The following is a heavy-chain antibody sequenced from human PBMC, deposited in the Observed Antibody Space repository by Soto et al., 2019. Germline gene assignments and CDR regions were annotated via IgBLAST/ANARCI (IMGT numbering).Heavy chain of an antibody. CDR3: ARERGGYYYDSSGHCGMDV. J-gene: IGHJ6*02. CDR1: GFTFSTYG. CDR2: INDRSSAI. V-gene: IGHV3-48*04. D-gene: IGHD3-22*01. Sequence: PGGSLRLSCAASGFTFSTYGINWVRQAPGRGLEWVSHINDRSSAIYYADSVKGRFTISRDNAKNTLYLQMNSLRAEDTAVYYCARERGGYYYDSSGHCGMDVWGQGTTVTVSS.